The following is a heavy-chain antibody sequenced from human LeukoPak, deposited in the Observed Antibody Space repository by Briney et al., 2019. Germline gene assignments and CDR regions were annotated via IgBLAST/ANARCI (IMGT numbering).Heavy chain of an antibody. CDR2: IYTSGST. D-gene: IGHD1-7*01. CDR3: AGGLGLLELKIPSHPMDV. Sequence: PSETLSLTCAVYGGSFSGYYWSWIRQPAGKGLEWIGRIYTSGSTNYNPSLKSRVTISVDRSKNQFSLKLSSVTAADTAVYYCAGGLGLLELKIPSHPMDVWGKGTTVTVSS. CDR1: GGSFSGYY. V-gene: IGHV4-59*10. J-gene: IGHJ6*03.